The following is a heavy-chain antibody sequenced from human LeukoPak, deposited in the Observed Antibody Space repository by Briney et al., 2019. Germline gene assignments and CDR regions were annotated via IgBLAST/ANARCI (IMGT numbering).Heavy chain of an antibody. J-gene: IGHJ4*02. Sequence: PSETLSLTCTVSGGSISSGGYYWSWIRQHPGKGLEWIGYIYYSGSTYYNPSLKSRVTISVDTSKNQFSLKLTSVTAADTAIYYCATPWATAAAAGGYWGQGILVTVSS. V-gene: IGHV4-31*03. CDR3: ATPWATAAAAGGY. CDR2: IYYSGST. CDR1: GGSISSGGYY. D-gene: IGHD1-1*01.